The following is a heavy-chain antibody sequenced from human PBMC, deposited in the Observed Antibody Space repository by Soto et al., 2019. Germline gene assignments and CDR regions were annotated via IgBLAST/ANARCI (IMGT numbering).Heavy chain of an antibody. CDR2: ISSSGNT. Sequence: MSLACPVSEGSISKVYWRWSRQPPGKGLEWIGYISSSGNTNYTPSLKSRVSISVDTSKNQFSLNPTSVTAADTAVYYCARAPMVLTRSYFDSWGQGTPVTVSS. CDR1: EGSISKVY. V-gene: IGHV4-59*01. D-gene: IGHD3-22*01. CDR3: ARAPMVLTRSYFDS. J-gene: IGHJ4*02.